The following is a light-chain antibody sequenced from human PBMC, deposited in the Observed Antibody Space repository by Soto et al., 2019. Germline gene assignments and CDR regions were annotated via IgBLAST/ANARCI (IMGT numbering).Light chain of an antibody. J-gene: IGLJ1*01. CDR3: SSYTRSTTNV. Sequence: QSVLTQPAPVSGSPGQSITISCTGTSSDVGGYNYVSWYQQHPGKAPKLLINDVSNRPSGISDRFSGSKSGNTASLTISGLQAEDEADYYCSSYTRSTTNVFGTGTKVTVL. CDR1: SSDVGGYNY. V-gene: IGLV2-14*03. CDR2: DVS.